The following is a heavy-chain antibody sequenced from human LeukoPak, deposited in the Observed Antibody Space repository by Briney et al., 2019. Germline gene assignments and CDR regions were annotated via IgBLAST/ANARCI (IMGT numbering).Heavy chain of an antibody. CDR2: VSGRDTST. Sequence: GGSLRLSCAASGFTLSNYAMSWVRQAPGKGLEWVSSVSGRDTSTYYTDSVKGRFTISRDNSKNTLYLQMNSLSAEDTAIYYCAKWGDYDVLTGYYDSDYWGQGTLVTVSS. J-gene: IGHJ4*02. V-gene: IGHV3-23*01. CDR3: AKWGDYDVLTGYYDSDY. CDR1: GFTLSNYA. D-gene: IGHD3-9*01.